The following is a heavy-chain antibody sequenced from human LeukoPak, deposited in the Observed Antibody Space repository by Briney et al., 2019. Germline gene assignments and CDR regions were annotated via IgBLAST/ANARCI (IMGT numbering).Heavy chain of an antibody. V-gene: IGHV3-30*04. D-gene: IGHD5-18*01. CDR1: GFTFSSYA. CDR2: ISYDGSNK. CDR3: ARGLGYSYSFDI. Sequence: PGGSLRLSCAASGFTFSSYAMHWVRQAPGKGLEWVAVISYDGSNKYYADSVKGRFTIYRDNSKNTLYLQMNSLRAEDTAVYYCARGLGYSYSFDIWGQGTMVTVSS. J-gene: IGHJ3*02.